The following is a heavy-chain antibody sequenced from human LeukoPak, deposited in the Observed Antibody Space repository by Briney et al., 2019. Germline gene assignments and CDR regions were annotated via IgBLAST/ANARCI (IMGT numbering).Heavy chain of an antibody. CDR1: GFTFSTYW. V-gene: IGHV3-7*05. CDR3: ARVKVAVAGIGWFDP. J-gene: IGHJ5*02. D-gene: IGHD6-13*01. Sequence: GGSLRLSCAASGFTFSTYWMTWARQAPGKGLEWVATIKPDGSEEYYVDSVKGRFTISRDNAKNSLYLQMNSLRAEDTAVYYCARVKVAVAGIGWFDPWGQGSLVTVSS. CDR2: IKPDGSEE.